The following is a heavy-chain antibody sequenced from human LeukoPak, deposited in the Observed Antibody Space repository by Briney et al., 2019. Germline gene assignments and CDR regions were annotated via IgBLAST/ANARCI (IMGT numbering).Heavy chain of an antibody. CDR3: ARDLGGNSFDP. CDR2: IYPYSGGT. V-gene: IGHV1-2*02. D-gene: IGHD2-15*01. Sequence: ASVKFSCKASGYTLTGHYMHWVRQAPGQGLEWMGWIYPYSGGTNYAQNFQGRVTMTRDTSISTAYMELSSLTSDDTAVYYCARDLGGNSFDPWGQGTLVTVSS. J-gene: IGHJ5*02. CDR1: GYTLTGHY.